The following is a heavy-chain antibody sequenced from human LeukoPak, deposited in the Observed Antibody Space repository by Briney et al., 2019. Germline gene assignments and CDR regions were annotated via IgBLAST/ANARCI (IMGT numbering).Heavy chain of an antibody. CDR1: GYTLTELS. V-gene: IGHV1-24*01. CDR2: FDPEDGET. D-gene: IGHD3-22*01. CDR3: ATDLYYYDSSGYPGATAPVS. Sequence: ASVKVSCKVSGYTLTELSMHWVRQAPGKGLEWMGGFDPEDGETIYAQKFQGRVTMTEDTSTDTAYMELSSLRSEDTAVYYCATDLYYYDSSGYPGATAPVSWGQGTLVTVSS. J-gene: IGHJ4*02.